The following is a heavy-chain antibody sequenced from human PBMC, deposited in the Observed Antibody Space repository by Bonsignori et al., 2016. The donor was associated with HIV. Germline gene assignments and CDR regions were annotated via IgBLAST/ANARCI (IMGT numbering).Heavy chain of an antibody. CDR2: IQTTTTT. D-gene: IGHD1-7*01. CDR3: ARAMGASWNFFFDY. Sequence: QMQLQESGPGLVRPSQTLSLTCTVSGGSISSGTFHWTWIRQSAGKGLEWIGHIQTTTTTNFNPSLKSRVSMSVDTSQNQFSLRINSVTAADTAVYYCARAMGASWNFFFDYWGQGRLVTVSS. CDR1: GGSISSGTFH. J-gene: IGHJ4*02. V-gene: IGHV4-61*02.